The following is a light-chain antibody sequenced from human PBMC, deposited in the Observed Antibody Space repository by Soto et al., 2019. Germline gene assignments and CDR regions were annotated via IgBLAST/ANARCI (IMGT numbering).Light chain of an antibody. CDR2: WAS. CDR1: QSILYSSNNRNY. J-gene: IGKJ2*01. V-gene: IGKV4-1*01. CDR3: QQYYSTPYT. Sequence: DIVMTQSPDSLAVSLGEXATINCKSSQSILYSSNNRNYLAWYQQIPGQPPKLLIYWASTRESGVPDRFSGSGSGTDFTLTISSLQAEDVAVYYCQQYYSTPYTFGQGTK.